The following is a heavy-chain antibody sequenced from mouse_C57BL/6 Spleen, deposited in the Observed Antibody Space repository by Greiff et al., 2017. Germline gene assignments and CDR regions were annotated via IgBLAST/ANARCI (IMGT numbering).Heavy chain of an antibody. Sequence: EVKLVESGGGLVKPGGSLKLSCAASGFTFSDYGMHWVRQAPEKGLEWVAYISSGSSTIYYADTVKGRFTISRDNAKNTLFLQMTSLRSEDTAMYYCARAHYYGSSYFPFAYWGQGTLVTVSA. CDR2: ISSGSSTI. V-gene: IGHV5-17*01. CDR3: ARAHYYGSSYFPFAY. D-gene: IGHD1-1*01. J-gene: IGHJ3*01. CDR1: GFTFSDYG.